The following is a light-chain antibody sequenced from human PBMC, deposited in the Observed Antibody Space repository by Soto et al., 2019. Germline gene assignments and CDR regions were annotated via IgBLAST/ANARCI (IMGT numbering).Light chain of an antibody. CDR3: AAWDDSLSGPEV. V-gene: IGLV1-47*01. CDR1: SSNIGSNY. CDR2: RNN. J-gene: IGLJ1*01. Sequence: QSVLTQPPSASGTPGQRVTISCSGSSSNIGSNYVYWYQQLPGTAPKLLFYRNNQRPSGVPDRFSGSKSGTSASLAISGLRSEDEADYYCAAWDDSLSGPEVFGTGTKLTVL.